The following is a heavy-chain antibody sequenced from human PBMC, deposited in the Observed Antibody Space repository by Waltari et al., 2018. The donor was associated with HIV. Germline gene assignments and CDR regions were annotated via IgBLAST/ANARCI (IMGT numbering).Heavy chain of an antibody. CDR1: DDFINNAYY. J-gene: IGHJ4*02. D-gene: IGHD2-15*01. CDR3: AGLTKGHAGFFDL. CDR2: VSQGGKT. Sequence: QVYLQESGPGRVPPSETLSLACDVSDDFINNAYYWGWLRQSPEKGLTWIGSVSQGGKTYFSPSLKSRVAISVDTSKNRFFLNLTSVTAADTAIYFCAGLTKGHAGFFDLWGQGTLVTVSS. V-gene: IGHV4-38-2*01.